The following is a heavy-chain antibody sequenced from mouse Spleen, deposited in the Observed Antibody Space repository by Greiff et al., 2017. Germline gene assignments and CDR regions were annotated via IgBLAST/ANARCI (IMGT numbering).Heavy chain of an antibody. J-gene: IGHJ4*01. V-gene: IGHV5-12-2*01. CDR3: ARLGNWDGAMDY. CDR1: GFTFSSYT. D-gene: IGHD4-1*01. CDR2: ISNGGGST. Sequence: EVQRVESGGGLVQPGGSLKLSCAASGFTFSSYTMSWVRQTPEKRLEWVAYISNGGGSTYYPDTVKGRFTISRDNAKNTLYLQMSSLKSEDTAMYYCARLGNWDGAMDYWGQGTSVTVSS.